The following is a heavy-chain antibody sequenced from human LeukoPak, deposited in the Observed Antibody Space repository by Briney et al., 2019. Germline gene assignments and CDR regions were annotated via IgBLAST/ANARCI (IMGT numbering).Heavy chain of an antibody. CDR3: TRTRGPSYGSSWFDY. J-gene: IGHJ4*02. CDR2: MSSSSTYV. CDR1: EFTFSSYS. V-gene: IGHV3-21*01. D-gene: IGHD6-13*01. Sequence: GGSLRLSCAASEFTFSSYSMNWVRQAPGKGLEWVSTMSSSSTYVYYADSVKGRFTISRDSAKTSLYLQMNSLRAEDTAVYYCTRTRGPSYGSSWFDYWGQGALVTVSS.